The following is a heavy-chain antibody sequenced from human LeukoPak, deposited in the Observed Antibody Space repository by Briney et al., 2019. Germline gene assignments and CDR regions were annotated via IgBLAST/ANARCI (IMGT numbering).Heavy chain of an antibody. J-gene: IGHJ4*02. CDR1: RFTFSGSA. D-gene: IGHD1-7*01. CDR2: IRSKVNSYAT. CDR3: ISVDDGTTFDS. Sequence: GGSLRLSCAASRFTFSGSAMHWVRQASGKGLEWVGRIRSKVNSYATAYAASVTGRFTISRDDSKNTAYLQMNSLKTEDTAVYYCISVDDGTTFDSWGQGTLVTVSS. V-gene: IGHV3-73*01.